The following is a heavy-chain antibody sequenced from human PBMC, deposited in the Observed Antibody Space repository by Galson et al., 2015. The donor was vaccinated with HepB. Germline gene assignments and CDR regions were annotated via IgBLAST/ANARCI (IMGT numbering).Heavy chain of an antibody. V-gene: IGHV2-5*02. CDR3: AHRMCGSTWYYFDY. CDR2: IYWDDDK. CDR1: GFSLSTSEVG. Sequence: PALVTPTQTLTLTCTFSGFSLSTSEVGVGWIRQPPGKALEWLALIYWDDDKRYSPSLKNRLTITKDTSKNQVVLTMTNMDPVDTATYYCAHRMCGSTWYYFDYWGQGTLVTVSS. J-gene: IGHJ4*02. D-gene: IGHD6-13*01.